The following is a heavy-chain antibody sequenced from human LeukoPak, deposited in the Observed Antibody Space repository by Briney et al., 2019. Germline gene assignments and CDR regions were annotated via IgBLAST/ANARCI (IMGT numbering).Heavy chain of an antibody. CDR1: GGSISSGGYY. Sequence: SQTLSLTCTVSGGSISSGGYYWSWIRQHPGKGLEWIGYIYYSGSTYYNPSLKSRVTISVDTSKNQFSLKLSSVTAADTAVYYCARMGGRYYYYGMDVWGQGTTVTVSS. CDR3: ARMGGRYYYYGMDV. CDR2: IYYSGST. J-gene: IGHJ6*02. V-gene: IGHV4-31*03. D-gene: IGHD1-26*01.